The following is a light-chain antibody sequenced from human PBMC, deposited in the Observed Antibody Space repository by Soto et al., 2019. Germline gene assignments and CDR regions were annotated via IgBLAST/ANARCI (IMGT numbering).Light chain of an antibody. CDR1: SSNIGAGYD. CDR3: QSYDSSLDVV. CDR2: GNS. J-gene: IGLJ2*01. Sequence: QAVVTQPPSVSGAPGQRVTISCTGSSSNIGAGYDVHWYQQLPGTAPKLLIYGNSNRPSGVPDRFSGSKSGTSASPAITGLQAEDEADYYCQSYDSSLDVVFGGGTKLTVL. V-gene: IGLV1-40*01.